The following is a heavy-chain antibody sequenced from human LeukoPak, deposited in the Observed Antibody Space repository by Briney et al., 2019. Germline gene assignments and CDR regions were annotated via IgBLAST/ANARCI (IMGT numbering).Heavy chain of an antibody. CDR3: ATTNLVVAATIEDY. CDR2: IGGSGGST. Sequence: QPGGSLRLSCAASGFTFSSYSMNWVRQAPGKGLEWVSAIGGSGGSTYYADSVKGRFTISRDNSKNTLYLQMNSLRAEDTAVYYCATTNLVVAATIEDYWGQGTLVTVSS. V-gene: IGHV3-23*01. J-gene: IGHJ4*02. CDR1: GFTFSSYS. D-gene: IGHD2-15*01.